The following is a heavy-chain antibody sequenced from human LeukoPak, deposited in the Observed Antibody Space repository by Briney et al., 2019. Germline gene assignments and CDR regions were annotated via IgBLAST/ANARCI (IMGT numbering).Heavy chain of an antibody. D-gene: IGHD3-10*01. Sequence: PGGSLRLSCAASGFTLSSYGMHWVRQAPGKGLEWVAFIRYDGSNKYYADSVKGRFTISRDNSKNTLYLQMNSLRAGDTAVYYCAKERRGWAAGSGPDGFDIWGQGTMVTVS. CDR1: GFTLSSYG. J-gene: IGHJ3*02. V-gene: IGHV3-30*02. CDR2: IRYDGSNK. CDR3: AKERRGWAAGSGPDGFDI.